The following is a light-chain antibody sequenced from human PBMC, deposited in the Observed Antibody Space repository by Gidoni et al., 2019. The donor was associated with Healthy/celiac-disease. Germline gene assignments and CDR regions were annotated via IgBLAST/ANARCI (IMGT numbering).Light chain of an antibody. Sequence: DIQMTQSPSSLSASVGDRVTITCRASQSISSYLNWYQQKPGKAPKLLIYAESSLQSGVPSRFSGSGSGTDFTLTISSLQPEDFATYYCQQSYSTPPYTFGQXTKLEIK. V-gene: IGKV1-39*01. CDR3: QQSYSTPPYT. J-gene: IGKJ2*01. CDR1: QSISSY. CDR2: AES.